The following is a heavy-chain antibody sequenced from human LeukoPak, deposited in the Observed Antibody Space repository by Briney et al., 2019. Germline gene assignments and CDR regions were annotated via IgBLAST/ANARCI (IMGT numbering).Heavy chain of an antibody. J-gene: IGHJ5*02. CDR3: ARGVCSGRSCYPEGHWYDP. CDR2: IYYSGST. Sequence: SETLSLTCTVSGFSISSGGYYWIWIRQHPGKGLEWIGYIYYSGSTYYNPSLKSRVTISVDTSKNQFSLKLSSVTAADTAVYYCARGVCSGRSCYPEGHWYDPWGQGTLVTVSS. CDR1: GFSISSGGYY. D-gene: IGHD2-15*01. V-gene: IGHV4-31*03.